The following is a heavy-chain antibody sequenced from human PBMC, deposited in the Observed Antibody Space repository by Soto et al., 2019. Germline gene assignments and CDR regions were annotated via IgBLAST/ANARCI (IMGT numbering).Heavy chain of an antibody. Sequence: SETLSHTCPFYCGSFSCHYWRLIRQTPGKGLERIGEINHRGNTNYNPSLKSRVTISVDTSKNQFSLKLSSVTAADTAVYYCAVPYQYCSATSCEDSYYYSVMDVWVQGTKVTVS. V-gene: IGHV4-34*01. D-gene: IGHD2-2*01. J-gene: IGHJ6*02. CDR1: CGSFSCHY. CDR3: AVPYQYCSATSCEDSYYYSVMDV. CDR2: INHRGNT.